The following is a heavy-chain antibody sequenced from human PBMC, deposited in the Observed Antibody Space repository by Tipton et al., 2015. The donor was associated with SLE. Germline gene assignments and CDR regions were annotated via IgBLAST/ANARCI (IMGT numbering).Heavy chain of an antibody. CDR2: IYYSGST. CDR1: GGSISSHY. CDR3: ARIGIYYDSSGYLDY. J-gene: IGHJ4*02. V-gene: IGHV4-59*11. Sequence: TLSLTCTVSGGSISSHYWSWIRQPPGKGLEWIGYIYYSGSTNYNPSLKSRVTISVDTSKNQFSLKLSSVTAADTAVYYCARIGIYYDSSGYLDYWGQGTLVTFSS. D-gene: IGHD3-22*01.